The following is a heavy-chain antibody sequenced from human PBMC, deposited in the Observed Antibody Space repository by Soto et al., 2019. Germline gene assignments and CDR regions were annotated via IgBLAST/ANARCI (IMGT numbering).Heavy chain of an antibody. V-gene: IGHV5-51*01. CDR1: GYSFTSYW. D-gene: IGHD2-2*01. CDR2: IYPGDSDT. CDR3: ATHYCSSTRCSPFYYYYYGMDI. J-gene: IGHJ6*02. Sequence: PGESLKISCKGSGYSFTSYWIGWVRQMPGKGLEWMGIIYPGDSDTRYSPSFQGQVTISADKSISTAYLQWSSLKASDTAMYYCATHYCSSTRCSPFYYYYYGMDIWDQGTTLTVSS.